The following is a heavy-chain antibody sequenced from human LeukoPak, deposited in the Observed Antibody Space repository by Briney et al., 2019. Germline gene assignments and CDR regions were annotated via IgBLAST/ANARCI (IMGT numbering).Heavy chain of an antibody. D-gene: IGHD6-13*01. J-gene: IGHJ6*03. CDR3: ARRDSSWYQGGYYYYYMDV. V-gene: IGHV4-59*08. CDR2: IYYSGST. CDR1: GGSVSSYY. Sequence: SETLSLTCTVTGGSVSSYYWSWIRQPPGKGLEWIGYIYYSGSTNYNPPLKSRVTISVDTSKNQFSLKLSSVTAADTAVYYCARRDSSWYQGGYYYYYMDVWGKGTTVTVSS.